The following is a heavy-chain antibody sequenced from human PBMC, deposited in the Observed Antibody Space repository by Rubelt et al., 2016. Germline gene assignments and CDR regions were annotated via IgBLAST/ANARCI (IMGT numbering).Heavy chain of an antibody. Sequence: EVYLVESGGGLVQPGGSLKLSCAASGFFLTNYDMNWVRQAPGKGLEWVSYIDSGSTSMKYLDSVEGRFTISRDNAKNSLYLEMNNLRAEDTAVYYCVSLLGTVTTFDNWGQGTLITVSS. CDR3: VSLLGTVTTFDN. J-gene: IGHJ4*02. V-gene: IGHV3-48*04. CDR1: GFFLTNYD. D-gene: IGHD3/OR15-3a*01. CDR2: IDSGSTSM.